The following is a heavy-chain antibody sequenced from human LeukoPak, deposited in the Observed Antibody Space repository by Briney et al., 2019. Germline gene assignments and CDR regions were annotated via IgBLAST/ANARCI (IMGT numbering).Heavy chain of an antibody. D-gene: IGHD6-19*01. CDR1: GYSITTYA. CDR3: ARANGLGTAHWYFDL. CDR2: INAGNDNT. J-gene: IGHJ2*01. V-gene: IGHV1-3*01. Sequence: ASVKVSCKASGYSITTYAIHWVRQAPGRRLEWMGWINAGNDNTEYSQKFQGRVTITRDTFASTVYMELSSLRSEDTAVYYCARANGLGTAHWYFDLWGRGTLVTVSS.